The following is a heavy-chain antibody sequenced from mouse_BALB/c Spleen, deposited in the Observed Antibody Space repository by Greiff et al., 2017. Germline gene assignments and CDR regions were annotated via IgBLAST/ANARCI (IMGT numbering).Heavy chain of an antibody. J-gene: IGHJ4*01. CDR2: IYPGNVNT. Sequence: DQLQQSGPELVKPGASVRISCKASGYTFTSYYIHWVKQRPGQGLEWIGWIYPGNVNTKYNEKFKGKATLTADKSSSTAYMQLSSLTSEDSAVYFSARSFTATGAMDYWGQGTSVTVSS. CDR1: GYTFTSYY. D-gene: IGHD1-2*01. CDR3: ARSFTATGAMDY. V-gene: IGHV1S56*01.